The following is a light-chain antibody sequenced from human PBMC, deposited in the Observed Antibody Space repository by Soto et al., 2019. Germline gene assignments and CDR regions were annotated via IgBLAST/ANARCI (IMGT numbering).Light chain of an antibody. CDR2: RAS. J-gene: IGKJ1*01. CDR1: QTISTS. Sequence: DIQMTQPPSSLSASLGDRVTISCRASQTISTSLNWYQQKPGTAPRLLIYRASSVKSGVPPRFSGSGSGSDFTLTISSLRPEDIATYFCQQSYNSPPWTFGQGTKVEVK. CDR3: QQSYNSPPWT. V-gene: IGKV1-39*01.